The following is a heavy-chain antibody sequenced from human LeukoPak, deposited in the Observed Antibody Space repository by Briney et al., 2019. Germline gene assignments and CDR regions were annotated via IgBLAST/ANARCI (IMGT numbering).Heavy chain of an antibody. Sequence: GGSLRLSCAASGFTFINYAMHWVRQPPGKGLQWVSLVSYDGNLQYYADSVKGRFTISRDNSKNSIFLELDRLTPDDTGLYYCVRGGWLDYWGQGIPVTVSS. CDR1: GFTFINYA. D-gene: IGHD6-19*01. J-gene: IGHJ4*02. CDR2: VSYDGNLQ. CDR3: VRGGWLDY. V-gene: IGHV3-30*03.